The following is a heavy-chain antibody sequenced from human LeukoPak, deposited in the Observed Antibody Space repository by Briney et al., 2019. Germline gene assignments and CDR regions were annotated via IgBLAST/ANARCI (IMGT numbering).Heavy chain of an antibody. V-gene: IGHV1-46*01. CDR3: ARGNVDYDFWSGGKDYFDY. CDR1: GYTFTSYY. Sequence: GASVKVSCKASGYTFTSYYMHWVRQAPGQGLEWMGIINPSGGSTSYAQKFQGRVTMTRDMSTSTVYMELSSLRSEDTAVYYCARGNVDYDFWSGGKDYFDYWGQGTLVTVSS. D-gene: IGHD3-3*01. CDR2: INPSGGST. J-gene: IGHJ4*02.